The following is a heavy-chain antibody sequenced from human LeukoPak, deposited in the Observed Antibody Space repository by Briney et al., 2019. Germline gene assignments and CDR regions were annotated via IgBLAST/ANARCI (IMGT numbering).Heavy chain of an antibody. Sequence: GSSVKVSCKASGGTFSSYAISWVRQAPGQGLEWMGGIIPIFGTANYAQKFQGRVTITADESTSTAYMELSSLRSEDTAVYYCARVLCSSTSCYQDGFDYWGQGTLVTVSS. CDR3: ARVLCSSTSCYQDGFDY. CDR1: GGTFSSYA. D-gene: IGHD2-2*01. CDR2: IIPIFGTA. V-gene: IGHV1-69*01. J-gene: IGHJ4*02.